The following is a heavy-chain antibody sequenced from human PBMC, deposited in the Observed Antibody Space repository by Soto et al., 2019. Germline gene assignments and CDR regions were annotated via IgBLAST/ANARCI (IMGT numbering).Heavy chain of an antibody. CDR1: GVTFSSYA. V-gene: IGHV1-69*13. D-gene: IGHD3-22*01. CDR2: IIPIFGTA. CDR3: ARSHYYDSSGYWFDY. Sequence: ASVKVSCKASGVTFSSYAISWVRQAPGQGLEWMGGIIPIFGTANYAQKFQGRVTITADESTSTAYMELSSLRSEDTAVYYCARSHYYDSSGYWFDYWGQGTLVTVSS. J-gene: IGHJ4*02.